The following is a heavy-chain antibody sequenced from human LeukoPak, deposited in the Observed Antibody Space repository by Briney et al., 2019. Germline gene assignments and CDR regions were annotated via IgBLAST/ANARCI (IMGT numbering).Heavy chain of an antibody. CDR1: GFTFSSYT. CDR3: ARVVAATFIFDYMDV. D-gene: IGHD3-3*02. V-gene: IGHV3-21*01. CDR2: ISRSSSYI. Sequence: GGSLRLSCAASGFTFSSYTMNWVRRAPGKGLEWVSSISRSSSYIYYADSVKGRFTISRDNAKKSMYLQMNSLRAEDTAVYYCARVVAATFIFDYMDVWGKGATVTVSS. J-gene: IGHJ6*03.